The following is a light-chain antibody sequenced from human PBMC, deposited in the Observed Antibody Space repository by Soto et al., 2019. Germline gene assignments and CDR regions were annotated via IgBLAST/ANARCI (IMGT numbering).Light chain of an antibody. CDR3: QQLNSYPWT. CDR2: AAS. V-gene: IGKV1-9*01. Sequence: DSQLTQSQYFLSASIGDRVTLTCRASQGISSYLAWYQQKPGKVPKLLIYAASTLQSGVPSRFSGSGSGTEFTLTISSLQPEDFATYYCQQLNSYPWTFCQGTKVDIK. CDR1: QGISSY. J-gene: IGKJ1*01.